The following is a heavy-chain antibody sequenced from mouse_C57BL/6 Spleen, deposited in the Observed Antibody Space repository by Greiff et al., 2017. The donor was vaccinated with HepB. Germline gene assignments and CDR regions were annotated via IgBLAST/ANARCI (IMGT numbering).Heavy chain of an antibody. J-gene: IGHJ1*03. V-gene: IGHV1-55*01. CDR3: ARTPLTVHWYFDV. CDR1: GYTFTSYW. Sequence: QVHVKQPGAELVKPGASVKMSCKASGYTFTSYWITWVKQRPGQGLEWIGDIYPGSGSTNYNEKFKSKATLTVDTSSSTAYMQLSSLTSEDSAVYYCARTPLTVHWYFDVWGTGTTVTVSS. D-gene: IGHD4-1*01. CDR2: IYPGSGST.